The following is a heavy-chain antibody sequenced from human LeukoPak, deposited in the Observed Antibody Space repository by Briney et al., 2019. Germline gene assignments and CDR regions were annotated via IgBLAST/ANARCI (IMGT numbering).Heavy chain of an antibody. D-gene: IGHD1-7*01. Sequence: PGGSLRLSCAASGFTFSSHWMSWVRQAPGRGLQWVASISPEGSGEYYLDSVKGRFTISRDNTKNSLYLQMKSLRAEDTAVYYCARLLGAGTTYDYWGQGTLVTVSS. J-gene: IGHJ4*02. CDR1: GFTFSSHW. CDR3: ARLLGAGTTYDY. V-gene: IGHV3-7*01. CDR2: ISPEGSGE.